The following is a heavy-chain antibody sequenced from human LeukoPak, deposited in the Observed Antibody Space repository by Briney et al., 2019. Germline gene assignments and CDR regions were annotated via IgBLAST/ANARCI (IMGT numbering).Heavy chain of an antibody. CDR2: INPSGGST. CDR3: ARDRSGGEFDP. V-gene: IGHV1-46*01. CDR1: GYTFTSYY. Sequence: ASVNVSCKASGYTFTSYYMHWVRQAPGQGLEWMGIINPSGGSTSYARKFQGRVTMTRDMSTSTVYMELSSLRSEDTAVYYCARDRSGGEFDPWGQGTLVTVSP. J-gene: IGHJ5*02. D-gene: IGHD3-16*01.